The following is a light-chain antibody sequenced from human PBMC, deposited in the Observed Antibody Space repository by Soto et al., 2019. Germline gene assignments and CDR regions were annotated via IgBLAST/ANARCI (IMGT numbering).Light chain of an antibody. J-gene: IGLJ3*02. CDR1: SSNIGAGYD. Sequence: QSVLTQPPSVSGAPGQRVTISCTGSSSNIGAGYDVHWYQQLPGTAPKLLIQGNSNRPSGVPDRFSGSKSGTSASLAITGLQAEDEADYYCQSHDSSLSGWVFGGGTKLTVL. V-gene: IGLV1-40*01. CDR3: QSHDSSLSGWV. CDR2: GNS.